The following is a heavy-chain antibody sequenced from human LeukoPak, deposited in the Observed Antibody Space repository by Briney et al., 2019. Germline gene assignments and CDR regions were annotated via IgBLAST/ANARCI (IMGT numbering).Heavy chain of an antibody. Sequence: LCLTFTIAGGSSRSYEWSWIRQAPVKGLEWIGYIYCSGSTNYNPSLKSRVTISVDTSKTQFSLKLSSVTAADTAVYYCARHGLYGSSWYDYWGQGTLVTASS. D-gene: IGHD6-13*01. CDR2: IYCSGST. J-gene: IGHJ4*02. V-gene: IGHV4-59*08. CDR1: GGSSRSYE. CDR3: ARHGLYGSSWYDY.